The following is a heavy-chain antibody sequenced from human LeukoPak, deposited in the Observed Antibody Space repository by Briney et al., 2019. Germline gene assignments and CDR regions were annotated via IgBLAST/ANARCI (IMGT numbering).Heavy chain of an antibody. CDR2: INHSGST. CDR1: GGSFSGYY. J-gene: IGHJ4*02. V-gene: IGHV4-34*01. CDR3: ARDKNDFPFDY. D-gene: IGHD3-3*01. Sequence: PSETLSLTCAVYGGSFSGYYWSWIRQPPGKGLEWIGEINHSGSTNYNPSLKSRVTISVDTSKNQFSLKLSSVTAAGTAVYYCARDKNDFPFDYWGQGTLVTVSS.